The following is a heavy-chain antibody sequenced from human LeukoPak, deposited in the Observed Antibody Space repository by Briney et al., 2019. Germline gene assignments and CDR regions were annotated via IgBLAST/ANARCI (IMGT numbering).Heavy chain of an antibody. CDR1: GFTFGDYA. V-gene: IGHV3-49*04. D-gene: IGHD3-22*01. CDR3: TRTYYYDSSGYPYFDY. Sequence: GGSLRLSCTASGFTFGDYAMSWVRQAPGKGLEWVGFIRSKAYGGTTEYAASVKGRFTISRDDSKSIAYLRMNSLKTEDTAVYYCTRTYYYDSSGYPYFDYWGQGTLVTVSS. CDR2: IRSKAYGGTT. J-gene: IGHJ4*02.